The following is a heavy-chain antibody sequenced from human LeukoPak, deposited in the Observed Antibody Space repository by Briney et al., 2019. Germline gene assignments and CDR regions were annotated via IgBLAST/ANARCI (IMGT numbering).Heavy chain of an antibody. CDR2: INNSGA. D-gene: IGHD4-17*01. J-gene: IGHJ4*02. CDR1: GFTVNAYS. V-gene: IGHV3-43*02. Sequence: PGGFLRLSCAASGFTVNAYSMHWVRQAPGKGLEWVSLINNSGANYADSVKGRFTISRDNSKNSLFLQMNSLRTEDTAMYYCTRDNYHYGDHDYWGQGTLVTVSS. CDR3: TRDNYHYGDHDY.